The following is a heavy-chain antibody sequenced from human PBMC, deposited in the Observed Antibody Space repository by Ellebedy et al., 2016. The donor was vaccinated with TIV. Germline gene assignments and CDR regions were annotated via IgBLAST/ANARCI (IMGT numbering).Heavy chain of an antibody. J-gene: IGHJ6*02. CDR1: GGSISSSSYY. CDR2: IYYSGNT. D-gene: IGHD6-13*01. CDR3: AREGRSSWYSGYYYYGMDV. V-gene: IGHV4-39*02. Sequence: MPSETLSLTCTVSGGSISSSSYYWGWIRQPPGKGLEWIGSIYYSGNTYYNPSLKSKVTISVDTSKNQFSLKVTSVTAADTAIYYCAREGRSSWYSGYYYYGMDVWGQGTTVTVSS.